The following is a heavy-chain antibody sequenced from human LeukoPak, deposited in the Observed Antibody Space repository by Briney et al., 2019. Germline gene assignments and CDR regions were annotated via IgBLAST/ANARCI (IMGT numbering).Heavy chain of an antibody. D-gene: IGHD1-1*01. Sequence: GGSLRLSCAASGFTFSNYGMHWVRQAPGKGLEWVAVIWSGGNNKYYADSVKGRFTISRDNSKKTLYLQMESLRAEDTAVYYSARGTGRYYYDLDVWGQGTTVTVSS. CDR2: IWSGGNNK. CDR3: ARGTGRYYYDLDV. CDR1: GFTFSNYG. V-gene: IGHV3-33*01. J-gene: IGHJ6*02.